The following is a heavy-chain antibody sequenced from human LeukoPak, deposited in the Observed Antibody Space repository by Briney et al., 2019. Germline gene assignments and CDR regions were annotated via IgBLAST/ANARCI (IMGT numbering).Heavy chain of an antibody. V-gene: IGHV4-61*01. CDR1: GGSISSGSYN. D-gene: IGHD2-15*01. CDR2: IYYSGST. Sequence: SQTLSLTCTVSGGSISSGSYNWSRLRQPPGQGLDGLVYIYYSGSTNYNPSLKSRVTISVDTSMNQFSLKLSSVTAADTAVYYCARSLLTHYYYYYYMDVWGKGTTVTVSS. J-gene: IGHJ6*03. CDR3: ARSLLTHYYYYYYMDV.